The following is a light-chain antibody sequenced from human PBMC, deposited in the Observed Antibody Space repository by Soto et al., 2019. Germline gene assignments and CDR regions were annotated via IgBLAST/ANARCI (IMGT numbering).Light chain of an antibody. CDR1: QSVSSN. V-gene: IGKV3-15*01. CDR2: GAS. Sequence: EIVMTQSPATLSVSPGERATLSCRASQSVSSNLAWYQQKPGQAPRLLIYGASTRATGIPARFSGSGSGTEFTLTISSLQYEDFAVYYCQQYNNLPAYTFGQGTKLEIK. CDR3: QQYNNLPAYT. J-gene: IGKJ2*01.